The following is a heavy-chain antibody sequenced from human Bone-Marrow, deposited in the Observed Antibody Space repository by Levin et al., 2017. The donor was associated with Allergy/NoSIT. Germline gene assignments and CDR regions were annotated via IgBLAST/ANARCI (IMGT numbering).Heavy chain of an antibody. CDR3: AKGLEDYDFWSGNDAFDI. D-gene: IGHD3-3*01. Sequence: GGSLRLSCAASGFSFTTYGMHWVRQAPGKGLEWVAVIAYDGYNKYYADAVTGRFTIARDTSKTTLYLQMNSLRADDTAIYYCAKGLEDYDFWSGNDAFDIWGQGTMVTVSS. CDR2: IAYDGYNK. V-gene: IGHV3-30*18. J-gene: IGHJ3*02. CDR1: GFSFTTYG.